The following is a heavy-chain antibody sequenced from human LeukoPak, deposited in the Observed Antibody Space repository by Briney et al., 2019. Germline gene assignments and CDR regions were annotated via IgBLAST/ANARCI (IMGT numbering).Heavy chain of an antibody. CDR2: IKSDGSEK. J-gene: IGHJ5*02. CDR3: ARGTGRALDL. D-gene: IGHD1-1*01. V-gene: IGHV3-7*05. CDR1: GLTVSSEY. Sequence: GGSLRLSCAAYGLTVSSEYLAWVRQAPGKGLEWVANIKSDGSEKYYVDSVKGRFTISRDNAKNTLYLQMNSLRAEDTAVYYCARGTGRALDLWGQGTLVTVSS.